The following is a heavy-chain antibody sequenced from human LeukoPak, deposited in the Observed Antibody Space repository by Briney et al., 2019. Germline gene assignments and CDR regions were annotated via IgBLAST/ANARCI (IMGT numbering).Heavy chain of an antibody. D-gene: IGHD3-22*01. Sequence: GASVNVSFRASGYIFSNFGISWVRQAPGQGPEWMGWINPHTSKTNYAQKFQGRVTLTADTSTNTAYMELRSLRSDDTAVYFCARDLETVVNGYWYFEFWGRGTLVTVSS. CDR3: ARDLETVVNGYWYFEF. CDR1: GYIFSNFG. V-gene: IGHV1-18*01. CDR2: INPHTSKT. J-gene: IGHJ2*01.